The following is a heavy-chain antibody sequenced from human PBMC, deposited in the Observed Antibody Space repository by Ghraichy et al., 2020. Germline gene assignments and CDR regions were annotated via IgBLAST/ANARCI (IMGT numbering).Heavy chain of an antibody. Sequence: GGSLRLSCAASGFTFSSYSMNWVRQAPGKGLEWVSYISSSSSTIYYADSVKGRFTISRDNAKNSLYLQMNSLRDEDTAVYYCARDSADIVVVVAATPFDAFDIWGQGTMVTVSS. CDR3: ARDSADIVVVVAATPFDAFDI. V-gene: IGHV3-48*02. D-gene: IGHD2-15*01. CDR1: GFTFSSYS. J-gene: IGHJ3*02. CDR2: ISSSSSTI.